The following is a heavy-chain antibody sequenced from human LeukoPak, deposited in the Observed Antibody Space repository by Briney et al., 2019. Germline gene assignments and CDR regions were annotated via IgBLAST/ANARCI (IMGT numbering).Heavy chain of an antibody. CDR1: GGSFSGYY. CDR3: ARGSNVLLWFGELDY. J-gene: IGHJ4*02. Sequence: SETLSLTCAVYGGSFSGYYWSWIRQPPGVGLEWIGEINHSGSTNYNPSLKSRVTISVDTSKNQFSLKLSSVTAADTAVYYCARGSNVLLWFGELDYWGQGTLVTVSS. D-gene: IGHD3-10*01. CDR2: INHSGST. V-gene: IGHV4-34*01.